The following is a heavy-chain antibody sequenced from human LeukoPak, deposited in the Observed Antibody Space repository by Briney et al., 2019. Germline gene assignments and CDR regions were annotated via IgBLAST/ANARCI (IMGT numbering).Heavy chain of an antibody. CDR3: ARDTSSIDNWNDAADY. D-gene: IGHD1-20*01. Sequence: HPGGSLRLSCAASGFTFSSYGMHWVRQAPGKGLEWVAVIWYDGSNKYYAESVKGRFTISRDNSKNILYLQMNSLRVEDTAVYYCARDTSSIDNWNDAADYWGQGTLVTVSS. CDR1: GFTFSSYG. J-gene: IGHJ4*02. V-gene: IGHV3-33*01. CDR2: IWYDGSNK.